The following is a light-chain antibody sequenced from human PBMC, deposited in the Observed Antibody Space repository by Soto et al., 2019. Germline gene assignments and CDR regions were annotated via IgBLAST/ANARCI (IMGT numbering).Light chain of an antibody. CDR2: EVS. CDR3: SSYAGSSNV. CDR1: SSDVGTYNY. V-gene: IGLV2-8*01. J-gene: IGLJ1*01. Sequence: QSALTQPPSASGSPGQSVTISCTGTSSDVGTYNYVSWYQQHPGKAPKLMIYEVSQRPSGVPDRFSGSKSGNTASLIVSGLQAEDEADYYCSSYAGSSNVFGTGTKVTVL.